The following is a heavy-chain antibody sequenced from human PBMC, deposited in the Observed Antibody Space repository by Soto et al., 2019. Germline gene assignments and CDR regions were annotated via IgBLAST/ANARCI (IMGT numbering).Heavy chain of an antibody. CDR3: AKIGPGYYDSSGYYPYYYYGMDV. CDR2: VRGKPNRYAT. CDR1: GFTFSGSA. Sequence: PGGSLRLSCAASGFTFSGSAMHWVRQASGKGREWVGHVRGKPNRYATVYAASVKGRFTISRDDSKNTAYLQMNSLRAEDTAVYYCAKIGPGYYDSSGYYPYYYYGMDVWGQGTTVTVSS. D-gene: IGHD3-22*01. J-gene: IGHJ6*02. V-gene: IGHV3-73*01.